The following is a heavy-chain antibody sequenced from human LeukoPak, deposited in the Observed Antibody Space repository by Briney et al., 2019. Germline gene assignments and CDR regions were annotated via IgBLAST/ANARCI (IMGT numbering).Heavy chain of an antibody. Sequence: PSETLSLTCAVYGXSFSGYYWSWIRQPPGKGREWIGEINHSGSTNYNPSLKSRVTISVDTSKNQFSLKLSSVTAADTAVYYCARVGRTSYYDFWCGYFLYYYYGMDVWGQGTTVTVSS. CDR1: GXSFSGYY. CDR2: INHSGST. J-gene: IGHJ6*02. CDR3: ARVGRTSYYDFWCGYFLYYYYGMDV. V-gene: IGHV4-34*01. D-gene: IGHD3-3*01.